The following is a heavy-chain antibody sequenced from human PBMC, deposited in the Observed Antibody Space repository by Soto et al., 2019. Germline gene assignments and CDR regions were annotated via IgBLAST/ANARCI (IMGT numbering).Heavy chain of an antibody. CDR3: ARVLHPTYGSGWRSLYWYFEL. CDR2: IIPIFRST. CDR1: GGTFNSYA. V-gene: IGHV1-69*06. D-gene: IGHD6-19*01. Sequence: QVQLVQSGAEVKKPGSSVKVSCKASGGTFNSYALTWVRQAPGHGLEWMGGIIPIFRSTNYAQKFQGRVTITANRSTSTAYMELSSLRSADTAVYYCARVLHPTYGSGWRSLYWYFELWGRGTLVTVSS. J-gene: IGHJ2*01.